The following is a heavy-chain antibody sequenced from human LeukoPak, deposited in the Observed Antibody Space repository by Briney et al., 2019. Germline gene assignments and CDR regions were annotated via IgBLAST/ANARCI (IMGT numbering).Heavy chain of an antibody. J-gene: IGHJ4*02. CDR3: AKVVNSGNYCYFDY. Sequence: GGSLRLSCAASGFTFRSYAMSWVRRAPGKGLEWVSAISGNGRDTFYADSVKGRFTISRDNSKNTLYLQMNNLRAEDTAVYYCAKVVNSGNYCYFDYWGQGTLVTVSS. D-gene: IGHD1-26*01. V-gene: IGHV3-23*01. CDR1: GFTFRSYA. CDR2: ISGNGRDT.